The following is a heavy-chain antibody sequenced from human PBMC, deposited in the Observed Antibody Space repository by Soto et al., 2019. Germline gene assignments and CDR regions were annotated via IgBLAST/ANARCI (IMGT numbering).Heavy chain of an antibody. V-gene: IGHV3-48*02. Sequence: GGSLRRSCAASGFTFDSYSMNWVRQAPGKGLEWVSYIDSSSSNKHYADSVKGRFTISRDNAKNALYLQMSSLRDEDTAVYYCARDDDSAMALNFDYWGQGTLVTVSS. D-gene: IGHD5-18*01. CDR3: ARDDDSAMALNFDY. CDR2: IDSSSSNK. CDR1: GFTFDSYS. J-gene: IGHJ4*02.